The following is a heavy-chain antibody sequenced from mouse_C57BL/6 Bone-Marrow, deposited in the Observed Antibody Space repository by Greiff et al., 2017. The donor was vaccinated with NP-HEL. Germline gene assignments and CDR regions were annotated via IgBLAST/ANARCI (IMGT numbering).Heavy chain of an antibody. D-gene: IGHD2-3*01. CDR2: ISNGGGST. Sequence: EVQLVESGGGLVQPGGSLKLSCAASGFTFSDYYMYWVRQTPEKRLEWVAYISNGGGSTYYPDTVKGRFTISRDNAKNTLYLQMSRLKSEDTAMYYCARHDGYYPAWFAYWGQGTLVTVSA. V-gene: IGHV5-12*01. CDR3: ARHDGYYPAWFAY. CDR1: GFTFSDYY. J-gene: IGHJ3*01.